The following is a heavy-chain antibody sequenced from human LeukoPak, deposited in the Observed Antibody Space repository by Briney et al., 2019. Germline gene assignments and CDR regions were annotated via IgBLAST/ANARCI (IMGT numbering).Heavy chain of an antibody. Sequence: GGSLRLSCAASGFTFSNYAMHWVRQAPGKGLQWVASVSYDGGTRYYADSVKGRFTISRDNSKSTLYLQMNGLRAEDTAVYYCAKPTGYSSSLPLRYWGQGTLVTVSS. CDR1: GFTFSNYA. J-gene: IGHJ4*02. CDR3: AKPTGYSSSLPLRY. V-gene: IGHV3-30-3*02. D-gene: IGHD6-13*01. CDR2: VSYDGGTR.